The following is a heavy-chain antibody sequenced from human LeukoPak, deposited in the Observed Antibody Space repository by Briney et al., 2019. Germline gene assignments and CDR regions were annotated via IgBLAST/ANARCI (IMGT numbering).Heavy chain of an antibody. CDR3: AKDYYNHQFDC. CDR1: RFTFSNYA. Sequence: GGSLRLSCAAQRFTFSNYAMNWVRQAPGKGLEWVSGICSGGDRINYADSVKGRFPISRDDSQNTLYLQMNTLSVEDTAVYFCAKDYYNHQFDCWGQGTLVTVSS. D-gene: IGHD3-22*01. CDR2: ICSGGDRI. V-gene: IGHV3-23*01. J-gene: IGHJ4*02.